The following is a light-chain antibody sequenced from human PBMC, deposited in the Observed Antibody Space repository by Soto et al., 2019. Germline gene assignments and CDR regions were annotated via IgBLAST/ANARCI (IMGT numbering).Light chain of an antibody. CDR1: QDIGDW. J-gene: IGKJ4*01. CDR3: QQGYSFPVT. Sequence: DVQITHSPSSLSASLGYIFSITFRSSQDIGDWLAWYQQKPGKAPKLLVYAASSLQSGVPSRFSGSGSGTDFTLTISSLQPEDFATYYCQQGYSFPVTFGGGTKVDIK. CDR2: AAS. V-gene: IGKV1-12*01.